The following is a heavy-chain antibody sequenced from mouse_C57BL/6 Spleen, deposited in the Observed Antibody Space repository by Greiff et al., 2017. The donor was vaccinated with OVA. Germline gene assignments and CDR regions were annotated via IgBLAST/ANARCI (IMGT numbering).Heavy chain of an antibody. CDR2: INPGSGGT. D-gene: IGHD2-3*01. CDR1: GYAFTNYL. CDR3: ARLGYSYAMDY. Sequence: VQLQASGAELVRPGTSVKVSCKASGYAFTNYLIEWVKQRPGQGLEWIGVINPGSGGTNYNEKFKGKATLTADKSSSTAYMQLSSLTSEDSAVYFCARLGYSYAMDYWGQGTSVTVSS. V-gene: IGHV1-54*01. J-gene: IGHJ4*01.